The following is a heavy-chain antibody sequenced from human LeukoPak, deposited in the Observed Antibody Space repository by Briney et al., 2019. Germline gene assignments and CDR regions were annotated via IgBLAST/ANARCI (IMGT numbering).Heavy chain of an antibody. Sequence: GGSLRLSCAASGFTFRSNGMHWVRQAPGKGLEWVAVIWYDGSKKYYADSVKGRFTISRDNSQNTLFLQMNTLRAEDTAVYYCARILGTTSTLDYWGQGTLVTVSS. J-gene: IGHJ4*02. CDR2: IWYDGSKK. V-gene: IGHV3-33*01. D-gene: IGHD1-26*01. CDR3: ARILGTTSTLDY. CDR1: GFTFRSNG.